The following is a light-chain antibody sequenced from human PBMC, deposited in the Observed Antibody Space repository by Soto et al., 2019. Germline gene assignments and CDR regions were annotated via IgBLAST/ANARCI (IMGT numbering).Light chain of an antibody. CDR1: SSDVGHYNY. Sequence: QSALTQPASVSGSPGQSITISCTGTSSDVGHYNYVSWYQQHPGKAPKLMIYDVSNRPSGVSNRFSGSKSGNTASLTISGLQAEDEADYYCSSYAGSNTLEVFGGGTKLTVL. CDR3: SSYAGSNTLEV. V-gene: IGLV2-14*01. J-gene: IGLJ2*01. CDR2: DVS.